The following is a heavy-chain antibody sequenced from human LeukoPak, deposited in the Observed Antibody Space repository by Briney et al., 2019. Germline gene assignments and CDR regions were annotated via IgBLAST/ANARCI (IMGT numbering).Heavy chain of an antibody. J-gene: IGHJ3*02. CDR3: ARTYYYDSSGYYFPGAFDI. Sequence: SETLSLTCAVSGYSISSGYYWGWIRQPPGKGLEWIGYIYDSGSTYYNPSLKSRVTMSVDTSKNQFSLKLSSVTAVDTAVYYCARTYYYDSSGYYFPGAFDIWGQGTMVTVSS. CDR2: IYDSGST. CDR1: GYSISSGYY. D-gene: IGHD3-22*01. V-gene: IGHV4-28*01.